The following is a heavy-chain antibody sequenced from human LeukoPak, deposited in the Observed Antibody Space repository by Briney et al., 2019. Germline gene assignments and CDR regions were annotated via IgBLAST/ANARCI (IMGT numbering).Heavy chain of an antibody. V-gene: IGHV4-4*02. D-gene: IGHD2-2*01. CDR3: ATLYCSRTSCYVDY. CDR2: IYHSGST. CDR1: GGSISSSNW. J-gene: IGHJ4*02. Sequence: SETLSLTCAVSGGSISSSNWWSWVRQPPGKGLEWIGEIYHSGSTNYNPSLKSRVTISVDKSKNQFSLKLSSVTAADTAVYYCATLYCSRTSCYVDYWDQGTLVTVSS.